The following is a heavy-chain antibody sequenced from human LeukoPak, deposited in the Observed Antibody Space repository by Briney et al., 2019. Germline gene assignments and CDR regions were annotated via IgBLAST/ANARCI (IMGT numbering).Heavy chain of an antibody. J-gene: IGHJ3*02. Sequence: PSETLSLTCAVCGGSFSGYYWSWIRQPPGKGLEWVGEINHSGSTNYNPSLKSRVSISVDTSKNQFSLKLSSVTAADTAVYYCARVISVVVTDAFDIWGQGTMVTVSS. CDR1: GGSFSGYY. CDR3: ARVISVVVTDAFDI. V-gene: IGHV4-34*01. D-gene: IGHD3-22*01. CDR2: INHSGST.